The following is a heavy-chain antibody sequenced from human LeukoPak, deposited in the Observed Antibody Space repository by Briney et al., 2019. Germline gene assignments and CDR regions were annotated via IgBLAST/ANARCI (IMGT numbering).Heavy chain of an antibody. J-gene: IGHJ4*02. V-gene: IGHV3-23*01. Sequence: GGSLRLSCAASGFSFSSYAMNWVRQAPGKGLEWVSTISGSGSSTYYADSVKGRFTISRDNAKNSLYLQMNSLRAEDTAVYYCARDYSSGWDEEGYYFDYWGQGTLVTVSS. CDR1: GFSFSSYA. CDR2: ISGSGSST. D-gene: IGHD6-19*01. CDR3: ARDYSSGWDEEGYYFDY.